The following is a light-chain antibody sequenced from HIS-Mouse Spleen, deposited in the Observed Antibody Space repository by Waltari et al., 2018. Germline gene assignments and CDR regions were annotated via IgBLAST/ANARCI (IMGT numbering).Light chain of an antibody. Sequence: DIVMTQSPLSLPVTPGEPASISCRSRQRLLPSNGYNYLDWYLQKPGQSPQLLIYLGSNRASGVPDRFSGSGSGTDFTLKISRVEAEDVGVYYCMQALQTPYTFGQGTKLEIK. CDR3: MQALQTPYT. CDR1: QRLLPSNGYNY. V-gene: IGKV2-28*01. J-gene: IGKJ2*01. CDR2: LGS.